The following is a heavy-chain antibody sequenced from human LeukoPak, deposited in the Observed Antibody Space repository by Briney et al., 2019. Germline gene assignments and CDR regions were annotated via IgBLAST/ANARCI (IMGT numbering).Heavy chain of an antibody. CDR3: ARLGCSSTSCYDN. CDR1: GYSFTSYW. CDR2: VYPGDSES. D-gene: IGHD2-2*01. J-gene: IGHJ4*02. V-gene: IGHV5-51*01. Sequence: GESLKISCKSSGYSFTSYWIGWVRQMPGKGLEGMGIVYPGDSESRYSRSFQGQVTNSAGKSISTAYLEWSSLKASDTARYYCARLGCSSTSCYDNWGVGTLVTVSS.